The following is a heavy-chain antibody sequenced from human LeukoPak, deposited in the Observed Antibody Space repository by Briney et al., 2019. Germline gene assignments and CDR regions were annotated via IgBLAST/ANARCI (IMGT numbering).Heavy chain of an antibody. Sequence: SETLSLTCTVSGGSISSSSYYWGWIRQPPGKGLEWIGSMYHSGSTYYNPSLKSRVTISVDTSKNHFSLKLSSVTAADTAVYYCARRYYYVSGSYYNHFDPWGQGTLVTVSP. CDR2: MYHSGST. CDR3: ARRYYYVSGSYYNHFDP. V-gene: IGHV4-39*02. D-gene: IGHD3-10*01. J-gene: IGHJ5*02. CDR1: GGSISSSSYY.